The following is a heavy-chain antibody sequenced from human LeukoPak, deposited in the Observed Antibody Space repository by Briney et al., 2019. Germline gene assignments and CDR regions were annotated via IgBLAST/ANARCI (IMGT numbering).Heavy chain of an antibody. Sequence: PGGSLRLSCAASGFTFSSYGMHWVRQAAGKGLEWVAFIRYGGSNKYYADSVKGRFTISRDNSKNTLYLQMNSLRAEDTAVYYCAKVYYGSGSYYNGGAFDIWGQGTMVTVSS. J-gene: IGHJ3*02. CDR1: GFTFSSYG. CDR3: AKVYYGSGSYYNGGAFDI. D-gene: IGHD3-10*01. V-gene: IGHV3-30*02. CDR2: IRYGGSNK.